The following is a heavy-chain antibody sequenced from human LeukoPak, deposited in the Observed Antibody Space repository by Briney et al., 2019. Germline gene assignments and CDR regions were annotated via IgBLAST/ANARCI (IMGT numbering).Heavy chain of an antibody. CDR3: ARANCSSTSCPDY. CDR1: GFTFSSYS. V-gene: IGHV3-21*01. Sequence: PGGSLRLSCAASGFTFSSYSMNWVRQAPGKGLEWVSSISSSSSYIYYADSVKGRFTISRDNAKNSLYLQMNSLRAEDTAVYCCARANCSSTSCPDYWGQGTLVTVSS. D-gene: IGHD2-2*01. CDR2: ISSSSSYI. J-gene: IGHJ4*02.